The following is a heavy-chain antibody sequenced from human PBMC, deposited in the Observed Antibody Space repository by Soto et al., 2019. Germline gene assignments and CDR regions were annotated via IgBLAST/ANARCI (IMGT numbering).Heavy chain of an antibody. J-gene: IGHJ4*02. CDR1: GASISNYF. CDR3: ARQYCSSTSCPPHY. V-gene: IGHV4-59*08. CDR2: LYHSGST. D-gene: IGHD2-2*01. Sequence: SETLSLTCTVSGASISNYFWSWIRQPPGKGLEWIGYLYHSGSTNYNPSLESRVTISVDTSKNQFSLRVSSVTAADTAVYYCARQYCSSTSCPPHYWGQGTLVTVSS.